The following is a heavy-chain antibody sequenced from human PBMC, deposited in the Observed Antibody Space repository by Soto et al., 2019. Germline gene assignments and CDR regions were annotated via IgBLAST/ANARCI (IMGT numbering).Heavy chain of an antibody. V-gene: IGHV1-69*12. D-gene: IGHD3-3*02. CDR2: IMPVFPTP. CDR3: ARDKDRQQLGGNYYYILDV. CDR1: GGTFSTSA. J-gene: IGHJ6*02. Sequence: QVQLVQSGAEVKKPGSSVKVSCKASGGTFSTSAISWVRQAPGQGLEWVGGIMPVFPTPDYAQKFQGRVTITADESTTTAYLELTSPRTDDTAVYYCARDKDRQQLGGNYYYILDVWGQGTAITVSS.